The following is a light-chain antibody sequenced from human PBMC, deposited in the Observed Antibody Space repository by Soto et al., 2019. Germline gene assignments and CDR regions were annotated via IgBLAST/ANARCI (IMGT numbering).Light chain of an antibody. Sequence: IVLTQSPVTLSLSPGERANLSCRASQSVSSYLAWYQQKPGQAPRLLIYDASNRATGIPARFSGSGSGTDFTLTITSLEPEDFAVYYCQQRSNWPPLTFGGGTKVDIK. V-gene: IGKV3-11*01. CDR2: DAS. CDR1: QSVSSY. CDR3: QQRSNWPPLT. J-gene: IGKJ4*01.